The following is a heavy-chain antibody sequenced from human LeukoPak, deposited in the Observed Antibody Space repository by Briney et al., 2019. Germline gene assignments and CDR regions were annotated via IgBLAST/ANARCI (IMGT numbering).Heavy chain of an antibody. CDR1: GFTFSTFG. CDR2: ISSGSSYI. CDR3: ARGNWGWFDY. V-gene: IGHV3-21*01. D-gene: IGHD7-27*01. J-gene: IGHJ4*02. Sequence: GGSLRLSCAASGFTFSTFGMNWVRQAPGKGLEWVSSISSGSSYIYYTDSVKGRFTISRDNAKNSLYLQMSSLRAEDTAVYYCARGNWGWFDYWGQGTLVTVSS.